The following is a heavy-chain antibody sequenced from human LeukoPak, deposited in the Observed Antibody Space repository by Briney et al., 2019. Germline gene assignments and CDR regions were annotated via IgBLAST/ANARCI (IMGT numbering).Heavy chain of an antibody. CDR3: ARGVDYYGV. V-gene: IGHV4-59*11. D-gene: IGHD3-10*01. Sequence: SETLSLTCTVSGGFISNHYWSWIRQPPGKGLEWIGNFHYSGSTNYNPSLKSRVTISVDTSKNQFSLKLSSVTAADTAVYYCARGVDYYGVWGQGTLVTVSS. CDR1: GGFISNHY. CDR2: FHYSGST. J-gene: IGHJ4*02.